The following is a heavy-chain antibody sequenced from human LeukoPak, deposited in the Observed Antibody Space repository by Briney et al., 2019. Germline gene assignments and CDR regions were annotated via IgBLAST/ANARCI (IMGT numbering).Heavy chain of an antibody. Sequence: GGSLRLSCAASGFTFSNYGMHWVRQAPGKGLEWVAVIWYDGSDKYYADSVKGRFTISRDNSKNTLYLQMNSLRAEDTAVYYCARDANGYYFDYWGQRTLVTVSS. CDR3: ARDANGYYFDY. D-gene: IGHD1-1*01. CDR1: GFTFSNYG. V-gene: IGHV3-33*01. J-gene: IGHJ4*02. CDR2: IWYDGSDK.